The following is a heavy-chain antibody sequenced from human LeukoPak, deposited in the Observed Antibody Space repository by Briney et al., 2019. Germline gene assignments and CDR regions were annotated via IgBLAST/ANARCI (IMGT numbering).Heavy chain of an antibody. CDR3: AGHDYGGSPVDY. D-gene: IGHD4-23*01. V-gene: IGHV4-61*02. CDR1: GGSVSSGSYY. Sequence: KASETLSLTCTVSGGSVSSGSYYWSWIRQPAGKGLEWIGRIYTSGSTNYNPSLKSRVTISVDTSKNQFSLKLSSMTAADTAVYYCAGHDYGGSPVDYWGQGTLVTVSS. CDR2: IYTSGST. J-gene: IGHJ4*02.